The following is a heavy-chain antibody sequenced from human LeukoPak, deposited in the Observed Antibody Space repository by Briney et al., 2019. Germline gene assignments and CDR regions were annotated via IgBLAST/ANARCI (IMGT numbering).Heavy chain of an antibody. Sequence: ASVKVSCKASGYTFTSYHTNWVRQAPGQGLEWMGWINTHTGNPTYAQGFTGRFVFSLDTSVSTAYLQISSLKAEDTAVYYCARSYCSGDNCPGYFDYWGQGTLVTVSS. V-gene: IGHV7-4-1*02. CDR3: ARSYCSGDNCPGYFDY. CDR1: GYTFTSYH. D-gene: IGHD2-15*01. J-gene: IGHJ4*02. CDR2: INTHTGNP.